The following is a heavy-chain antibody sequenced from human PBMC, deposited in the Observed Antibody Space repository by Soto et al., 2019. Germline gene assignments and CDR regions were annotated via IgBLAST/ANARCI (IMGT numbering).Heavy chain of an antibody. CDR3: ARDLWGTAAGSFDY. CDR1: GFTFSSYA. D-gene: IGHD6-13*01. CDR2: ISYDGSNK. J-gene: IGHJ4*02. Sequence: GGSLRLSCAASGFTFSSYAMHWVRQAPGKWLEWVAVISYDGSNKYYADSVKGRFTISRDNSKNTLYLQMNSLRAEDTAVYYCARDLWGTAAGSFDYWGQGXLVTVSS. V-gene: IGHV3-30-3*01.